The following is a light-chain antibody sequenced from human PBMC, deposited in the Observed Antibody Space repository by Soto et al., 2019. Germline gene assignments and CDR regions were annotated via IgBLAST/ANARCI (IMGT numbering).Light chain of an antibody. V-gene: IGKV3-15*01. CDR3: QQYNYWPPWT. Sequence: EIVMTQSPATLSVSPGERATLSCRASQSVSSNLAWYQQKPGQAPRLLIYDASTRATGIPARFSGSGSGTEFTLTIRSLQSEDFAVYYCQQYNYWPPWTFGQGTKVEIK. CDR2: DAS. J-gene: IGKJ1*01. CDR1: QSVSSN.